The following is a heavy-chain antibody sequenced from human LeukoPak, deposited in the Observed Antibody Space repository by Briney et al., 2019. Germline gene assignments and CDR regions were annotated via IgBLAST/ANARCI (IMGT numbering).Heavy chain of an antibody. Sequence: GGSLRLSCAASGFTFSSYSMNWVRQAPGKGLEWVSSISSSSSYIYYADSVKGRFTISRDNAKNSLYLQMNSLRAEDTAVYYCARGGFYSGYDFDYWGQGTLVTVSS. CDR2: ISSSSSYI. J-gene: IGHJ4*02. D-gene: IGHD5-12*01. CDR1: GFTFSSYS. V-gene: IGHV3-21*01. CDR3: ARGGFYSGYDFDY.